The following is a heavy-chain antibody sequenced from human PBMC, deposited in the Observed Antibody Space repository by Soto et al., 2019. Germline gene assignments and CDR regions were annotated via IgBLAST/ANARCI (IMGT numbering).Heavy chain of an antibody. V-gene: IGHV4-30-4*01. D-gene: IGHD3-22*01. Sequence: PSETLSLTCTASGGSISSGDYYWSWIRQPPGKGLEWIGYIYYSGSTYYNPSLKSRVTISVDTSKNQFSLKLSSVTAADTAVYYCARVGSGYRKRDNWFDPWGQGTLVTVSS. J-gene: IGHJ5*02. CDR1: GGSISSGDYY. CDR2: IYYSGST. CDR3: ARVGSGYRKRDNWFDP.